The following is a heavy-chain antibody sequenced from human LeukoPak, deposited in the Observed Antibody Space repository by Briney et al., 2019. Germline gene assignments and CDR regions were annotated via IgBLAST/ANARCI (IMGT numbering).Heavy chain of an antibody. CDR2: ISNSGGRT. J-gene: IGHJ4*02. Sequence: GGSLRLPCAVSGITLSNYGMSWVRQAPGKGLEWVAGISNSGGRTNYADSVKGRFTISRDNPKNTLYLQMNSLRAEDTAVYFCAKRGVVIRVILVGFHKEAYYFDSWGQGALVTVSS. V-gene: IGHV3-23*01. D-gene: IGHD3-22*01. CDR1: GITLSNYG. CDR3: AKRGVVIRVILVGFHKEAYYFDS.